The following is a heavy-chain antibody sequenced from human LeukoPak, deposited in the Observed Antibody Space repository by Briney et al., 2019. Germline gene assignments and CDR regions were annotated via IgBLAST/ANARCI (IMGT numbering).Heavy chain of an antibody. CDR1: GGSFSGYY. Sequence: SETLSLTCAVYGGSFSGYYWSWIRQPPGKGLEWIGEINHSGSANYNPSLKSRVTISLDTSKNQFSLKLTSVTAADTAVYYRARDVVVPAANLYYYYGMDVWGQGTTVTVSS. J-gene: IGHJ6*02. CDR3: ARDVVVPAANLYYYYGMDV. V-gene: IGHV4-34*01. D-gene: IGHD2-2*01. CDR2: INHSGSA.